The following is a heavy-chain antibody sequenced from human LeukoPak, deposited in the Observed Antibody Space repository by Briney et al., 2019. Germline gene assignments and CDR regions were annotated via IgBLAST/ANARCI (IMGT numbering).Heavy chain of an antibody. CDR2: IYYSGST. J-gene: IGHJ4*02. CDR1: GGSISSGAYY. CDR3: AREVHLKNYYGSGSHTDY. Sequence: SQTLSLTCTVSGGSISSGAYYWGWIRQPPGKGLEWIGSIYYSGSTYYNPSLKSRVTISVDTSKNQFSLKLSSVTAADTAVYYCAREVHLKNYYGSGSHTDYWGQGTLVTVSS. D-gene: IGHD3-10*01. V-gene: IGHV4-39*07.